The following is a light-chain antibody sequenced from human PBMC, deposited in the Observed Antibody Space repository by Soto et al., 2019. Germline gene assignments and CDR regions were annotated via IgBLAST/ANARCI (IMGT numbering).Light chain of an antibody. CDR2: GDT. CDR1: SSNIGAGYD. CDR3: QSYDTSLTGSVV. V-gene: IGLV1-40*03. Sequence: QAVVTQPPSVSGAPGQRVTIFCTGSSSNIGAGYDVNWYQQLPGTAPKLLIYGDTKRPSGVADRFSGSKSGASASLAITGLQAEDEADYYCQSYDTSLTGSVVFGGGTKLTVL. J-gene: IGLJ2*01.